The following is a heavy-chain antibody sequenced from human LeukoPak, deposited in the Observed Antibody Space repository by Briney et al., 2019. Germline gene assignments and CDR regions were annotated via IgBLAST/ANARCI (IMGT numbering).Heavy chain of an antibody. V-gene: IGHV3-15*07. D-gene: IGHD5-18*01. Sequence: GGSLRLSCAASGFTFSDAWMNWVRQAPGKGLEWVGRIKSKTDGGTTDYAAPVKGRFAISRDDSKNTLYLQMNSLKTEDTAVYYCTTLTTAMDHFDYWGQGTLVTVSS. J-gene: IGHJ4*02. CDR1: GFTFSDAW. CDR3: TTLTTAMDHFDY. CDR2: IKSKTDGGTT.